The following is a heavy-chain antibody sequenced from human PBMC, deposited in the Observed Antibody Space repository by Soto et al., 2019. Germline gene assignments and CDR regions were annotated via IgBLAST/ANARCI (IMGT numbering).Heavy chain of an antibody. V-gene: IGHV3-74*01. J-gene: IGHJ4*02. CDR1: GFTLNSVF. CDR3: AKLPQYETLTGYLNYFDY. Sequence: PGGSLRLSCAASGFTLNSVFMHWVRQAPGKGLMWVSRINNDGSSTTYADSVKGRFTISRDNSKNTLYLQMNSLRAEDTAVYFCAKLPQYETLTGYLNYFDYWGPGILVTVSS. CDR2: INNDGSST. D-gene: IGHD3-9*01.